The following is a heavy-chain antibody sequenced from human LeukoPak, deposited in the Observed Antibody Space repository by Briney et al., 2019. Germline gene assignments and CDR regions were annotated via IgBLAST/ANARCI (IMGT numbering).Heavy chain of an antibody. J-gene: IGHJ3*02. D-gene: IGHD1-26*01. CDR3: AKDVRELSETNYSTFDM. Sequence: GGSLRLSCAASGFTFDDYAMHWVRQAPGKGLEWVSGINCKSDSIAYADSVKGRFTISRDNANKFLYLQMNSLRAEDTAFYYCAKDVRELSETNYSTFDMWGQGTMVIVSS. V-gene: IGHV3-9*01. CDR2: INCKSDSI. CDR1: GFTFDDYA.